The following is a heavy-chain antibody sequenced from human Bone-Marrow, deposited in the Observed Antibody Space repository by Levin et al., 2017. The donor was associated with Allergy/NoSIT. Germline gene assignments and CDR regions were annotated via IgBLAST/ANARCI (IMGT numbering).Heavy chain of an antibody. D-gene: IGHD4-17*01. CDR3: ASHDYGSDY. CDR1: GGSVSSGSYY. J-gene: IGHJ4*02. V-gene: IGHV4-61*01. CDR2: IYYSGST. Sequence: SETLSLTCTVSGGSVSSGSYYWSWIRQPPGKGLEWIGYIYYSGSTNYNPSLKSRVIISVDTSKNQFSLKLSSVTAADTAVYYCASHDYGSDYWGQGTLVTVSS.